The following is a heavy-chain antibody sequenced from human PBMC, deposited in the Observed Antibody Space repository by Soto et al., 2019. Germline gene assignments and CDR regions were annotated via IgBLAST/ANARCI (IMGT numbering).Heavy chain of an antibody. CDR1: GYTFTTYW. J-gene: IGHJ6*02. Sequence: GESLKISCEGSGYTFTTYWLAWVRQMPGKGLEWVGSIYPGDSHSRYNPSLQGQVTISADRSISTAYLPWNSLKASDTAMYFCARQKGYCSYTSCYGMDVWGQGTTVTVSS. CDR3: ARQKGYCSYTSCYGMDV. V-gene: IGHV5-51*01. CDR2: IYPGDSHS. D-gene: IGHD2-15*01.